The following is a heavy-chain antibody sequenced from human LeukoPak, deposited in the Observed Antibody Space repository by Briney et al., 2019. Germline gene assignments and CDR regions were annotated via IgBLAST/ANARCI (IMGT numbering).Heavy chain of an antibody. CDR3: ARGVGYTSAYPFFDY. Sequence: GGSLRLSCAASGFTFSSFGMNWVRQAPGKGLEWVSYISSSSSTMYYADSVKGRFTISRDNAENSLYLQVNSLRDEDTAVYYCARGVGYTSAYPFFDYWGQGTLVTVSS. J-gene: IGHJ4*02. V-gene: IGHV3-48*02. CDR2: ISSSSSTM. CDR1: GFTFSSFG. D-gene: IGHD5-18*01.